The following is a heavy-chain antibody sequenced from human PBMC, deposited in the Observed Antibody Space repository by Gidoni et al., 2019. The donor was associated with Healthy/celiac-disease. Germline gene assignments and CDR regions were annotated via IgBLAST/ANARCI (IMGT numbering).Heavy chain of an antibody. CDR3: ARGPGYCSSTSCYLGAFDI. V-gene: IGHV5-51*03. J-gene: IGHJ3*02. CDR1: GYSFTSYW. CDR2: IYPGDSDT. D-gene: IGHD2-2*01. Sequence: EVQLVQSGAEVKKPGESLKISCKGSGYSFTSYWIGWVRQMPGKGLEWMGIIYPGDSDTRYSPSFQGQVTISADKSISTAYQQWSSLKASDTAMYYCARGPGYCSSTSCYLGAFDIWGQGTMVTVSS.